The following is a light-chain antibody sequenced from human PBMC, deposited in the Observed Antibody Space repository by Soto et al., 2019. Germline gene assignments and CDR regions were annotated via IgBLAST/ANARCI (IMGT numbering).Light chain of an antibody. CDR2: LGS. V-gene: IGKV2-28*01. J-gene: IGKJ1*01. Sequence: DIVMTQSPLSLPVTPGEPASISCRSSQSLLHSNGYNYLDWYLQKPGQSPQLLIYLGSNRASGVPDRVSGSGSGTDFTLKISRVEAEDVGVYYCMQALQTPRTFGRGTKVEIK. CDR3: MQALQTPRT. CDR1: QSLLHSNGYNY.